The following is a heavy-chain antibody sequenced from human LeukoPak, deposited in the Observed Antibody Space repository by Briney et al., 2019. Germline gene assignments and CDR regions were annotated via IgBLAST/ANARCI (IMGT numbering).Heavy chain of an antibody. V-gene: IGHV1-8*03. CDR2: MNPSTGKT. D-gene: IGHD1-1*01. CDR3: ARGLLNWNWFDS. Sequence: GASVTVSCKASGYSFNSYDINWVRQASGQGLEWMGWMNPSTGKTDFAEKFQGRLTISWNTSITTSDMELSSLTSEDTAVYYCARGLLNWNWFDSWGQGTRVTVSS. J-gene: IGHJ5*01. CDR1: GYSFNSYD.